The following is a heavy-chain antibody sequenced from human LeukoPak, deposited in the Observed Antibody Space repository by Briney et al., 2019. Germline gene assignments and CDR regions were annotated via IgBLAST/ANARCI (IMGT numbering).Heavy chain of an antibody. CDR3: ARGWLAETTVVTPYNY. V-gene: IGHV1-69*01. J-gene: IGHJ4*02. D-gene: IGHD4-23*01. CDR2: IIPIFGTA. CDR1: GGTFSSYA. Sequence: GSSVKVSCKASGGTFSSYAISWVRQAPGQGLEWMGGIIPIFGTANYAQKFQGRVTITVVESMSTAYMELSSLRSEDMAVYYCARGWLAETTVVTPYNYWGQGTLVTVSS.